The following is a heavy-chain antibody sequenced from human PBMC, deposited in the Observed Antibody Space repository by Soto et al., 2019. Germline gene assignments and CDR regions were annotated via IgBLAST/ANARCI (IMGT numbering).Heavy chain of an antibody. J-gene: IGHJ4*02. CDR2: IYHSGST. V-gene: IGHV4-30-2*01. CDR1: GGSISSGGYS. CDR3: ARDSRAAGRGFDY. D-gene: IGHD6-13*01. Sequence: QLQLQESGSGLVKPSQTLSLTCAVSGGSISSGGYSWSWIRQPPGKGLEWIGYIYHSGSTYYNPSLQSRVTISVDRSKNQFSLKLSSVTAADTAVYYCARDSRAAGRGFDYWGQGTLVTVSS.